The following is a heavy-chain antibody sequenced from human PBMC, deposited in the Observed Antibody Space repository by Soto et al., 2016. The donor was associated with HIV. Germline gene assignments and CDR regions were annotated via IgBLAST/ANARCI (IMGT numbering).Heavy chain of an antibody. D-gene: IGHD6-13*01. CDR3: AEAGAGYSSSWYGAFDY. CDR2: ISGSGGST. V-gene: IGHV3-23*01. CDR1: RFTFSSYA. Sequence: EVQLLESGGGLVQPGGSLRLSCAASRFTFSSYAMSWVRQAPGKGLEWVSVISGSGGSTYYADSVKGRFTISRDNSKKTLYLQMNSLRAEDTAVYYCAEAGAGYSSSWYGAFDYWGQGTLGHRLL. J-gene: IGHJ4*02.